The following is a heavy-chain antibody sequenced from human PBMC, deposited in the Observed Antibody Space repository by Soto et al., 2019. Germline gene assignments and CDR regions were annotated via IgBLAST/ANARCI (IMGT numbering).Heavy chain of an antibody. D-gene: IGHD3-9*01. J-gene: IGHJ6*02. CDR1: GFTFSSYA. Sequence: GGSLRLSCAASGFTFSSYAMHWVRQAPGKGLEWVAVISYDGSNKYYADSVQGRFTISRDTSKNTLYLQMNSLRAEDTVVYYCARDRDDILTGYYNYYGMDVWGQGTTVTVSS. CDR3: ARDRDDILTGYYNYYGMDV. V-gene: IGHV3-30-3*01. CDR2: ISYDGSNK.